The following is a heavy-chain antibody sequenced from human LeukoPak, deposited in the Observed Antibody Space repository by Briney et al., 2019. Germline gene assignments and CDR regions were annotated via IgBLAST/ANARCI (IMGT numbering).Heavy chain of an antibody. CDR3: ARDGRYYYDSSGPYNWFDP. J-gene: IGHJ5*02. V-gene: IGHV1-69*05. CDR1: GGTFSSYA. D-gene: IGHD3-22*01. CDR2: IIPIFGTA. Sequence: SVKVSCKASGGTFSSYAISWVRQAPGQGLEWMGGIIPIFGTANYAQKFQGRVTITTDESTSTAYMELSSLRSEDTAVYYCARDGRYYYDSSGPYNWFDPWGQGTLVIVSS.